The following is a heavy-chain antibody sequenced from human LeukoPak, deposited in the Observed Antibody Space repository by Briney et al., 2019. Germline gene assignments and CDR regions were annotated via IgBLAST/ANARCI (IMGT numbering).Heavy chain of an antibody. CDR1: GYTFTSYG. Sequence: VKVSCKASGYTFTSYGISWVRRAPGQGLEWMGWISAYNGNTNYAQKLQGRVTMTTDTSTSTAYMELRSLRSDDTAVYYCARDTLLFLWIAELDYWGQGTLVTVSS. CDR2: ISAYNGNT. D-gene: IGHD3-3*01. J-gene: IGHJ4*02. CDR3: ARDTLLFLWIAELDY. V-gene: IGHV1-18*01.